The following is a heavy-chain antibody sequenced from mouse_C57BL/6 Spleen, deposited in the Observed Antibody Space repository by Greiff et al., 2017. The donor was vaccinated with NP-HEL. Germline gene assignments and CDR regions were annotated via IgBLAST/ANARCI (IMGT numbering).Heavy chain of an antibody. CDR2: IYPGDGDT. Sequence: VQLQESGPELVKPGASVKISCKASGYAFSSSWMNWVKQRPGKGLEWIGRIYPGDGDTNYNGKFKGKATLTADKSSSTAYMQLSSLTSEDSAVYFCARPGWDPYFDYWGQGTTLTVSS. D-gene: IGHD4-1*01. CDR1: GYAFSSSW. V-gene: IGHV1-82*01. CDR3: ARPGWDPYFDY. J-gene: IGHJ2*01.